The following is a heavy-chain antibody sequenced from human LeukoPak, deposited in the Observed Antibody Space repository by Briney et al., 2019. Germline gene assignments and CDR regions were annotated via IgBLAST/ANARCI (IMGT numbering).Heavy chain of an antibody. Sequence: PGGSLRLSCAASGFTFSSHWIHWVRQAPGKGLEWVAFIRYDGTTKYYADSVKGRFTISKDNSRNMLYLEMNSLRAEDTAVYYCAKISSHWGQGTLVTVSS. CDR1: GFTFSSHW. CDR2: IRYDGTTK. D-gene: IGHD3-3*02. J-gene: IGHJ4*02. CDR3: AKISSH. V-gene: IGHV3-30*02.